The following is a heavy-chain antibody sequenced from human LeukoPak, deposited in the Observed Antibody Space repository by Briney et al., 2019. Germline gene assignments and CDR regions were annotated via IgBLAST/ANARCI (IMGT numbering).Heavy chain of an antibody. V-gene: IGHV3-30*18. Sequence: PGGSLRLSCAASGFTFRSYDMHWVRQAPGKGLEWVALVSSSGNKKYYGDSVKGRFITSRDNSKDTLYLQMNSLSAEDTALYYCAKDRGYNSYYFDYWGQGSLVTVSS. D-gene: IGHD5-24*01. CDR1: GFTFRSYD. CDR3: AKDRGYNSYYFDY. CDR2: VSSSGNKK. J-gene: IGHJ4*02.